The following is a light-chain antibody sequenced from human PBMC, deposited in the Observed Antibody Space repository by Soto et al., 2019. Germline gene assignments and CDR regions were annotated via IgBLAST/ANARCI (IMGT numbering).Light chain of an antibody. J-gene: IGKJ3*01. CDR2: ALS. CDR3: MQRMEYPGT. V-gene: IGKV2-40*01. CDR1: QSLFNSGDGNTY. Sequence: VMTQTPLSLAVTHGESASISCRSSQSLFNSGDGNTYLDWYLQKPGQPPQLLIYALSYRASGVPDRFSVSGSGTDFTLKISRVEADDVGIYYCMQRMEYPGTFGPGTRVEIK.